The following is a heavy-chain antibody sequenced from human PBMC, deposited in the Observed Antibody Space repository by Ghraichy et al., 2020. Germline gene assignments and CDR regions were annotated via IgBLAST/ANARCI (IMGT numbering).Heavy chain of an antibody. Sequence: ETLSLTCTVSGASISSYYWSWIRQPPGKGLEWIGYIYYSGSTNYNPSLKSRVTISVDTSKTQFSLKLSSVTAADTAVYYCARGSDYYQYGMDVWGQGTTVTVSS. CDR1: GASISSYY. J-gene: IGHJ6*02. CDR2: IYYSGST. V-gene: IGHV4-59*01. CDR3: ARGSDYYQYGMDV.